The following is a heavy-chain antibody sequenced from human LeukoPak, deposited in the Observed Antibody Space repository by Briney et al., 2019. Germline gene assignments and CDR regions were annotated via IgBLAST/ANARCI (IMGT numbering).Heavy chain of an antibody. V-gene: IGHV4-34*01. CDR2: INHSGST. J-gene: IGHJ4*02. CDR3: ARVRVQLRRYYGSGSYYLFDY. Sequence: SETLSLTCAVYGGSFSGYYWSWIRQPPGKGLEWIGEINHSGSTNYNPSLKSQVTISVDTSKNQFSLKLSSVTAADTAVYYCARVRVQLRRYYGSGSYYLFDYWGQGTLVTVSS. CDR1: GGSFSGYY. D-gene: IGHD3-10*01.